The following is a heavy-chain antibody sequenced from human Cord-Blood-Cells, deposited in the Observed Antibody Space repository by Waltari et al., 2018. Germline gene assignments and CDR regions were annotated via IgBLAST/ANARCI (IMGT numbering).Heavy chain of an antibody. Sequence: QLQLQESGPGLVKPSETLSLTCTVSGGPISSSSYYWGWIRPPPGKGLEWIGSIYYSGSTYYNPSLKSRVTISVDTSKNQFSLKLSSVTAADTAVYYCARHGYDIVVVPASDLYYFDYWGQGTLVTVSS. V-gene: IGHV4-39*01. CDR1: GGPISSSSYY. D-gene: IGHD2-2*01. CDR2: IYYSGST. CDR3: ARHGYDIVVVPASDLYYFDY. J-gene: IGHJ4*02.